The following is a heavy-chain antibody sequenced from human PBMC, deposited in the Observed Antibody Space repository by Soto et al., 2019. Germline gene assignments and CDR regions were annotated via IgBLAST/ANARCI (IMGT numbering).Heavy chain of an antibody. CDR2: ISAYNGNT. CDR1: GYTFTSYG. V-gene: IGHV1-18*01. D-gene: IGHD3-22*01. J-gene: IGHJ3*02. Sequence: ASVKVSCKASGYTFTSYGISWVRQAPGQGLEWMGWISAYNGNTNYAQKLQGRVTMTTDTSTSTAYMELRSLRSDDTAVYYCARDEANYYDSSGPEDAFDIWGQGTMVTV. CDR3: ARDEANYYDSSGPEDAFDI.